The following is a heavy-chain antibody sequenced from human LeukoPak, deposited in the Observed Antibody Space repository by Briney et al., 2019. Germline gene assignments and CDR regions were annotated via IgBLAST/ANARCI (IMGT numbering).Heavy chain of an antibody. V-gene: IGHV1-69*16. CDR1: GGTFTSYT. CDR3: ARDTTYCGGDCYSPNLYYFDY. Sequence: SVKVSCKSSGGTFTSYTISWVRHAPGQGLEWMGRIIPILAIANYAQKFHGRVTITTDESTSTAYMELSSLRSEDTAVYYCARDTTYCGGDCYSPNLYYFDYWGQGTLVTVSS. J-gene: IGHJ4*02. D-gene: IGHD2-21*02. CDR2: IIPILAIA.